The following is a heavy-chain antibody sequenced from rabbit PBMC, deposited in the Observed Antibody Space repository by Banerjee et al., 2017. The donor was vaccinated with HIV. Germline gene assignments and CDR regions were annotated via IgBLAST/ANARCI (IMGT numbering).Heavy chain of an antibody. D-gene: IGHD7-1*01. J-gene: IGHJ3*01. CDR3: ARDLADYTGYNYATRLDL. CDR2: IYTGSGST. Sequence: QEQLVESGGGLVQPEGSLTLTCKASGFDLSNYYYMCWVRQAPGKGLEWIGCIYTGSGSTDYASWAKGRFTISKTSSTTLTLQMTSLTAADTATYFCARDLADYTGYNYATRLDLWGPGTLVTVS. V-gene: IGHV1S45*01. CDR1: GFDLSNYYY.